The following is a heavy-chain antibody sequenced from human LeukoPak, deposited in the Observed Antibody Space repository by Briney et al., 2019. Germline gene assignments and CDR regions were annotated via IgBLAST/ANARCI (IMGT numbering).Heavy chain of an antibody. CDR2: INPNSGGT. V-gene: IGHV1-2*02. J-gene: IGHJ6*02. CDR3: ARWLVRFGTSGRGMDV. D-gene: IGHD6-19*01. CDR1: GYTFTGYY. Sequence: GASVTASCKASGYTFTGYYMHWVRQAPGQGLEWMGWINPNSGGTNYAQKFQGRVTMTRDTSISTAYMELSRLRSDDTAVYYCARWLVRFGTSGRGMDVWGQGTTVTVSS.